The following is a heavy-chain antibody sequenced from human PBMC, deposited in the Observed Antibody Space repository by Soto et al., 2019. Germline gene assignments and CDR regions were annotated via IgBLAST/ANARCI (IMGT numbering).Heavy chain of an antibody. CDR3: ATMGTPATGLYYFDY. CDR2: ISYSGSA. D-gene: IGHD2-15*01. J-gene: IGHJ4*02. Sequence: SETLSLTCTVSGGSISSGNYYWSWIRQPPGKGLKWIGFISYSGSAYYNQSLKSRVTISVDTSKKQISLNLSFVTAADTAVYYCATMGTPATGLYYFDYWGQGTLVTVSS. V-gene: IGHV4-30-4*01. CDR1: GGSISSGNYY.